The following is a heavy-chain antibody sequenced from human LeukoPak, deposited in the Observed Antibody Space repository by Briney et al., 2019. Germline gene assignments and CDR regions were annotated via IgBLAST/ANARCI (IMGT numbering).Heavy chain of an antibody. V-gene: IGHV4-30-2*01. D-gene: IGHD3-22*01. Sequence: PSETLSLTCAVSGGSISSGGYSWSWIRQPPGKGLEWIGYIYHSGSTYYNPSLKSRVTISVDTSKNQFSLKLSSVTAADTAVYYCARGRITMIYWGQGTLVTVSS. J-gene: IGHJ4*02. CDR1: GGSISSGGYS. CDR3: ARGRITMIY. CDR2: IYHSGST.